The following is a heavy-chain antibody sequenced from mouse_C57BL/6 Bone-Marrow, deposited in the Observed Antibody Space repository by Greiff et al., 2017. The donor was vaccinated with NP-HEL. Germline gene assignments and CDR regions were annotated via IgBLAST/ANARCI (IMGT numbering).Heavy chain of an antibody. Sequence: EVHLVESGGDLVKPGGSLKLSCAASGFTFSSYGMSWVRQTPDKRLEWVATISSGGSYTYYPDSVKGRFTISRDNAKNTLYLQMSSLKSEDTAMYYCASPVLLRFYAMDYWGQGTSVTVSS. V-gene: IGHV5-6*01. CDR3: ASPVLLRFYAMDY. CDR1: GFTFSSYG. CDR2: ISSGGSYT. J-gene: IGHJ4*01. D-gene: IGHD1-1*01.